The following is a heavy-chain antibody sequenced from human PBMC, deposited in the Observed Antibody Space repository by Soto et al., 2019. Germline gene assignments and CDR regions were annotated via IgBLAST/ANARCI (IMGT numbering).Heavy chain of an antibody. V-gene: IGHV1-24*01. CDR2: FDPEDGET. D-gene: IGHD5-18*01. CDR1: GYTLTELS. J-gene: IGHJ6*02. CDR3: ATDLGAMVKRYYYGMDV. Sequence: GASVKVSCKVSGYTLTELSMHWVRQAPGKGLEWMGGFDPEDGETIYAQKFQGRVTMTEDTSTDTAYMELRSLRSEDTAVYYCATDLGAMVKRYYYGMDVWGQGTTVTVSS.